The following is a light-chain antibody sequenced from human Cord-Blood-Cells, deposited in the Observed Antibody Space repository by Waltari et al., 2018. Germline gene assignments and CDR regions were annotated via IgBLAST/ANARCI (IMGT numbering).Light chain of an antibody. CDR2: QDS. V-gene: IGLV3-1*01. CDR3: QAWDSGTHVV. CDR1: KLGDKY. J-gene: IGLJ2*01. Sequence: SYELTQPPSVSVPPGQTASITCSGDKLGDKYACWYQQKPGQSPVLVIYQDSKRPSGIPERFSGSNSGNTATLTISGTQAMDEADYYCQAWDSGTHVVFGGGTKLTVL.